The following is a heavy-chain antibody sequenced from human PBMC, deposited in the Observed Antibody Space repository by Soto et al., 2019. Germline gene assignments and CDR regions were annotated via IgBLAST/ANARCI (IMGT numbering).Heavy chain of an antibody. CDR1: GFTFSSYA. CDR3: AKDPVWGSLYYFDY. CDR2: ISGSGGST. V-gene: IGHV3-23*01. D-gene: IGHD3-16*01. J-gene: IGHJ4*02. Sequence: GGSLRLSCAASGFTFSSYAMSWVRQAPGKGLEWVSAISGSGGSTYYADSVKGRFTISRDNSKNTLYLQMNSLRAEDPAVYYCAKDPVWGSLYYFDYWGQGTLVTVSS.